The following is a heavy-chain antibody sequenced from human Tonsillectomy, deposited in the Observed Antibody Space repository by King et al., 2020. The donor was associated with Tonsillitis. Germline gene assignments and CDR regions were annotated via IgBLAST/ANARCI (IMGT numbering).Heavy chain of an antibody. Sequence: VQLVESGGGLVQPGGSLRLSCAASGFTFSSYWMSWVRQAPGKGLEWVANIKQDGSEKYYVDSVKGRFTISRDNAKNSLYLQMNSLRAADTAVYYCARGWDRSGYNNWFDPWGQGTLVTVSS. CDR1: GFTFSSYW. CDR2: IKQDGSEK. J-gene: IGHJ5*02. D-gene: IGHD3-22*01. CDR3: ARGWDRSGYNNWFDP. V-gene: IGHV3-7*01.